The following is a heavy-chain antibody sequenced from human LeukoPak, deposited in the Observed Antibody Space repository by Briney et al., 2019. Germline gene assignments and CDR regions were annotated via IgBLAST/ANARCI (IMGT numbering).Heavy chain of an antibody. CDR1: GGPISSSSYY. CDR2: IYYSGSM. CDR3: ARVTGYMIEDYFDY. V-gene: IGHV4-39*07. D-gene: IGHD3-22*01. J-gene: IGHJ4*02. Sequence: SETLSLTCTVSGGPISSSSYYWGWIRQPPGKGLEWIGNIYYSGSMYWNLSLKSRVTISIDTSKKQFSLKLRSVTAADTAVYYCARVTGYMIEDYFDYWGQGTLVTVSS.